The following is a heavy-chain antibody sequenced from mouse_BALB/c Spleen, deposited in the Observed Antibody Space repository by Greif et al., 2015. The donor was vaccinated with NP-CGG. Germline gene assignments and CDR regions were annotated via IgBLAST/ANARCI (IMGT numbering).Heavy chain of an antibody. D-gene: IGHD2-14*01. Sequence: EVQVVESGGDLVKPGGSLKLSCAASGFTFSSYGMSWVRQTPDKRLEWVATISSGGSYTYYPDSVKGRFTISGDNAKNTLYLQMSSLKSEDTAMYYCAGYRYGDAMDYWGQGTSVTVSS. CDR3: AGYRYGDAMDY. J-gene: IGHJ4*01. CDR2: ISSGGSYT. CDR1: GFTFSSYG. V-gene: IGHV5-6*01.